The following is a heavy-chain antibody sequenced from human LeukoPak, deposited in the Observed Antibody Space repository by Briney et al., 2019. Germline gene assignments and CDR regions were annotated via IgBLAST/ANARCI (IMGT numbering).Heavy chain of an antibody. D-gene: IGHD3-10*01. CDR2: IYYSGST. CDR3: ARHQRNYYGSGSRYYFDY. V-gene: IGHV4-61*08. J-gene: IGHJ4*02. Sequence: PSETLSLTCTVSGGSISSGGYYWSWIRQHPGKGLEWIGYIYYSGSTNYNPSLKSRVTISVDTSKNQFSLKLSSVTAADTAVYYCARHQRNYYGSGSRYYFDYWGQGTLVTVSS. CDR1: GGSISSGGYY.